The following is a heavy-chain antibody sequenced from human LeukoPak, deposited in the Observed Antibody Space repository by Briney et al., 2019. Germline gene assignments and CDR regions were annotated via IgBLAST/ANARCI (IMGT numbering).Heavy chain of an antibody. Sequence: SETLSLTCAVSGGSISSYYWSWIRQPPGKGLECIGYISSSGSTNYNPSLESRVTISKDMSKNQFSLKLSSVTAADTALYYCARLIYNTYTNKWRFDFWGQGTLVTVSS. CDR2: ISSSGST. V-gene: IGHV4-4*08. D-gene: IGHD3-3*01. CDR1: GGSISSYY. CDR3: ARLIYNTYTNKWRFDF. J-gene: IGHJ4*02.